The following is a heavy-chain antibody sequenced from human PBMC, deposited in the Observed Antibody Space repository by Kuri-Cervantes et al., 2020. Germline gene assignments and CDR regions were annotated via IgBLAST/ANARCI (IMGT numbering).Heavy chain of an antibody. Sequence: GGSLRLSCAASGFTFSSYWMSWVRQAPGKGLEWVANIKQDGSEKYYVDSVKGRFTISRDNAKNSLYLQMNSLRAEDTAVCYCATEPYSGYDSDYYYGMDVWGQGTTVTVSS. J-gene: IGHJ6*02. V-gene: IGHV3-7*01. CDR3: ATEPYSGYDSDYYYGMDV. CDR1: GFTFSSYW. D-gene: IGHD5-12*01. CDR2: IKQDGSEK.